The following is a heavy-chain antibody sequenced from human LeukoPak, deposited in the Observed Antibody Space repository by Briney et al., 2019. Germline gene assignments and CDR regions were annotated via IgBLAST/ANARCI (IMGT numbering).Heavy chain of an antibody. CDR3: ATAYSSGWSGTRFDY. J-gene: IGHJ4*02. D-gene: IGHD6-19*01. CDR2: ISSSGSTI. V-gene: IGHV3-11*01. CDR1: GFTFSDYY. Sequence: GGSLRLSCAASGFTFSDYYMSWIRQAPGKGLEGGSYISSSGSTIYYADSVKGRFTISRDNAKNSLYLQMNSLRAEDTAVYYCATAYSSGWSGTRFDYWGQGTLVTVSS.